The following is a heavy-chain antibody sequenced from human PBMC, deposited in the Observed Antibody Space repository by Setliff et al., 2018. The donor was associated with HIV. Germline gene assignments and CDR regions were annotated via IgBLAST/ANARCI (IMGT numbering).Heavy chain of an antibody. V-gene: IGHV1-46*01. J-gene: IGHJ3*02. CDR2: INPTGGST. Sequence: ASVKVSCKPSGYSFTNHYMHWVRQAPGQGLAWMGVINPTGGSTRNTQKFQGRVAMTRDTSASTVYMELSSLRSEDTAVYYCASAGAWQRNALDIWGQGTMVTVSS. D-gene: IGHD5-12*01. CDR1: GYSFTNHY. CDR3: ASAGAWQRNALDI.